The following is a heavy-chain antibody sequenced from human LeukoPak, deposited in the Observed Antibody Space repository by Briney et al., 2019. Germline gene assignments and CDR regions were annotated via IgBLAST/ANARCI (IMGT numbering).Heavy chain of an antibody. CDR2: IYYSGST. D-gene: IGHD6-13*01. CDR1: GGSIKTYY. J-gene: IGHJ4*02. CDR3: ARLGIITAAGSNDY. V-gene: IGHV4-59*01. Sequence: SETLSLTCTVSGGSIKTYYWSWIRQPPGKGLEWIGYIYYSGSTSYNSSLKSRVTISVDTPKNQFSLKLTSVTAADTAVYYCARLGIITAAGSNDYWGQGTLVTVSS.